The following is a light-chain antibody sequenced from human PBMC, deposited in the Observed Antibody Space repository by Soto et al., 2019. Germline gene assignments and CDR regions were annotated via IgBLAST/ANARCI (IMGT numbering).Light chain of an antibody. V-gene: IGKV3-20*01. J-gene: IGKJ1*01. CDR1: QTVRNNY. CDR2: DAS. Sequence: EIVLTQSPVTLSLSPGERATLSCRASQTVRNNYLAWYQQKPGQAPRLLIYDASSRATGIPDRFSGSGSGTDFTLTISRLEPEDFAVYYCQQYDISPWTFGQGTKVDIK. CDR3: QQYDISPWT.